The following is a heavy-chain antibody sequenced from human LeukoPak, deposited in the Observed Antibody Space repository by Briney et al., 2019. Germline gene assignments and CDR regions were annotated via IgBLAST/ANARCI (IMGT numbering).Heavy chain of an antibody. CDR2: IIPIFGTA. Sequence: SVKVSCKASGGTFSSYAISWVRQDPGHGLEWMGGIIPIFGTANYAQKFYGRVTITTDESTSTAYMELSSLRSEDTAVYYCARSGEDYGDFFDYWGQGTLVTVSS. D-gene: IGHD4-17*01. CDR3: ARSGEDYGDFFDY. CDR1: GGTFSSYA. J-gene: IGHJ4*02. V-gene: IGHV1-69*05.